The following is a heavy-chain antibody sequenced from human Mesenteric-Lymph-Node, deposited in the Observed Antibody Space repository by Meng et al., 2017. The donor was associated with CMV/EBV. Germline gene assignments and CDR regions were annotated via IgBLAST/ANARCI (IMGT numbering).Heavy chain of an antibody. CDR1: GFTFSSYW. CDR3: ARDGARWNASPDDFYYGMDV. J-gene: IGHJ6*02. Sequence: GGSLRLSCAASGFTFSSYWMHWVRQAPGKGLVWVSRIDNDGKNPIYADSVKGRFTISRDNARNTVYLQMNSLRAEDTAVYYCARDGARWNASPDDFYYGMDVWGQGTTVTVSS. CDR2: IDNDGKNP. V-gene: IGHV3-74*01. D-gene: IGHD1-1*01.